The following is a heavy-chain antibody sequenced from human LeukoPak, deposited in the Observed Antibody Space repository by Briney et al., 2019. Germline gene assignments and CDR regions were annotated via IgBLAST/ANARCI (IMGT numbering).Heavy chain of an antibody. J-gene: IGHJ4*02. Sequence: GGSLRLSCAVSGFTFNSYWMSWVRQAPGKGLEWVANIKQDGSEKCYVDSVKGRFTISRDNAKNSLYLQMNSLRAEDTAVYYCARGRYCSGAGCHYFDYWGQGTLVTVSS. D-gene: IGHD2-15*01. CDR1: GFTFNSYW. V-gene: IGHV3-7*02. CDR3: ARGRYCSGAGCHYFDY. CDR2: IKQDGSEK.